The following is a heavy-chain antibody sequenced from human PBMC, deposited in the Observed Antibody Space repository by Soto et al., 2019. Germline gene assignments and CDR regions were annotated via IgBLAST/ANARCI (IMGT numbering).Heavy chain of an antibody. CDR2: IYYSGST. Sequence: PSETLSLTCTVSGGSISSGGYYWSWIRQHPGKGLEWIGYIYYSGSTYYNPSLKSRVTISVDTSKNQFSLKLSSVTAADTAVYYCARAPSVTTPYYYYYGMDVWGQGTTVTVSS. V-gene: IGHV4-31*03. CDR3: ARAPSVTTPYYYYYGMDV. CDR1: GGSISSGGYY. J-gene: IGHJ6*02. D-gene: IGHD4-4*01.